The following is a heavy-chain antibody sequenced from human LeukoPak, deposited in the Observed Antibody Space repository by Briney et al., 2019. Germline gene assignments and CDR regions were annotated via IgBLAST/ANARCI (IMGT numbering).Heavy chain of an antibody. V-gene: IGHV1-2*02. D-gene: IGHD6-19*01. CDR1: GYTFTGYY. Sequence: ASVKVSCKASGYTFTGYYMHWGRQAPGQGREWMGWINPNSGGTNYAQKFQGRVTMTRDTSISTAYMELSRLRSDDTAVYYCARPGIAVAGTEDWGQGTLVTVSS. CDR3: ARPGIAVAGTED. CDR2: INPNSGGT. J-gene: IGHJ4*02.